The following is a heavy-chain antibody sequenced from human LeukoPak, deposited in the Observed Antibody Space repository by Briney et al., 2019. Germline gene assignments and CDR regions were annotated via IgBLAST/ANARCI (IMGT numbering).Heavy chain of an antibody. CDR2: INPSGGST. Sequence: ASVKVSCKASGYTFTSYGISWVRQAPGQGLEWMGIINPSGGSTSYAQKFQGRVTMTRDTSTSTVYMELSSLRSEDTAVYYCARVRPVTTVTTTFPTTVAWFDPWGQGTLVTVSS. D-gene: IGHD4-17*01. CDR1: GYTFTSYG. J-gene: IGHJ5*02. V-gene: IGHV1-46*01. CDR3: ARVRPVTTVTTTFPTTVAWFDP.